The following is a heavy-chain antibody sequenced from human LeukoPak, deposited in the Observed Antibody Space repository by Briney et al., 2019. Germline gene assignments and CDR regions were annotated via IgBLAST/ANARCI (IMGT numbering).Heavy chain of an antibody. Sequence: ASVKVSCKASGFTFTSSAVQWVRQACGQRLEWIGWIVVGSGNTNYAQKFQERVTITRDMYTSTAYVELSSVRSEDTAVYYCAAATDRSGYLLTRWGQGTLVTVSS. J-gene: IGHJ4*02. CDR3: AAATDRSGYLLTR. CDR1: GFTFTSSA. V-gene: IGHV1-58*01. D-gene: IGHD3-22*01. CDR2: IVVGSGNT.